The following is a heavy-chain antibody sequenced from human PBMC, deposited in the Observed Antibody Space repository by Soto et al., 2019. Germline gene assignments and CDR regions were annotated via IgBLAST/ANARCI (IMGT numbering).Heavy chain of an antibody. J-gene: IGHJ4*02. CDR3: ARDYRTGEYCSDY. Sequence: QVQLVESGGGVVQPGRSLRLSCAASGFTFSSYGMHWVRQAPGKGLEWVAVIWYDGSNKYYADSVKGRFTISRDNSKNTLYLQMDSLRVEDTAVYYCARDYRTGEYCSDYWGQGTLVTVSS. CDR1: GFTFSSYG. D-gene: IGHD3-16*01. V-gene: IGHV3-33*01. CDR2: IWYDGSNK.